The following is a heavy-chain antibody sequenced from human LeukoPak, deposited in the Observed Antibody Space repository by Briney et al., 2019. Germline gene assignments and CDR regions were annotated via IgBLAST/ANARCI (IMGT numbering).Heavy chain of an antibody. J-gene: IGHJ6*03. D-gene: IGHD6-13*01. CDR1: GFTLSSYS. CDR3: ARGGIPSAYYYMDV. CDR2: ISSSSSYI. Sequence: GGSLRLSCAASGFTLSSYSMNWVRQAPGKGLEWVSSISSSSSYIYYADSVKGRFTISRDNAKNSLYLQMNSLRAEDTAVYYCARGGIPSAYYYMDVWGKGTTVTVSS. V-gene: IGHV3-21*01.